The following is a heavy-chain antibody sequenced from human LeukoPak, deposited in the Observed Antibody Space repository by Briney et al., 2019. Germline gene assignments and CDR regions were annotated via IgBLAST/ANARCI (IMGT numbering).Heavy chain of an antibody. D-gene: IGHD6-19*01. J-gene: IGHJ4*02. CDR1: GGSISSSSYY. V-gene: IGHV4-39*01. CDR3: ARTAGVAVAGSRQYFDY. Sequence: KASETLSLTCTVSGGSISSSSYYWGWIRQPPGKGLEWIGSFYYSGNTYYNPSLKSRVTISVDTSKNEFSLKLRSVTAADTAVYYCARTAGVAVAGSRQYFDYWGQGTLVTVSS. CDR2: FYYSGNT.